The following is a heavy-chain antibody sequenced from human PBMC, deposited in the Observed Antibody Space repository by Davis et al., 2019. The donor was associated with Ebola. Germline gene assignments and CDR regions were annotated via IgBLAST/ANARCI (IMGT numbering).Heavy chain of an antibody. CDR3: ARRRSYFDY. Sequence: SETLSLTCTVSGGSISSHYWSWIRQPPGKGLEWIGYIYYSGSTNYNPSLKSRVTISVDTSKNQFSLKLSSVTAADTAMYYCARRRSYFDYWGQGTLVTVSS. V-gene: IGHV4-59*11. CDR2: IYYSGST. CDR1: GGSISSHY. J-gene: IGHJ4*02.